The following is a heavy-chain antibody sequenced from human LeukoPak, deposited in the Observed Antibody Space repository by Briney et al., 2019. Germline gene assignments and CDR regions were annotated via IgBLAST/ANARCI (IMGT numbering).Heavy chain of an antibody. Sequence: GDSLKISCKGSGYRFTDYWIGWVRQMPGKGLEWMGIIYPGDSDTRYSPSFQGQVTISADKSISTAYLQWSSLKASDTAMYYCARLFGCSSTSCHYYFDYWGQGTLVTVSS. D-gene: IGHD2-2*01. CDR2: IYPGDSDT. CDR1: GYRFTDYW. CDR3: ARLFGCSSTSCHYYFDY. V-gene: IGHV5-51*01. J-gene: IGHJ4*02.